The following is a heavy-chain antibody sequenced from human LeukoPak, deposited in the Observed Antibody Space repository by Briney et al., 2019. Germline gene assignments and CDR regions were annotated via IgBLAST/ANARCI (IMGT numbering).Heavy chain of an antibody. CDR2: ISSSSSTI. V-gene: IGHV3-48*04. J-gene: IGHJ4*02. CDR1: GFTFSSYS. Sequence: GGSLRLSRAASGFTFSSYSMNWVRQAPGKGLEWVSYISSSSSTIYYADSVKGRFTISRDNAKNSLYLQMNSLRAEDTAVYYCASAHYDYVWGSYRHSNFDYWGQGTLVTVSS. CDR3: ASAHYDYVWGSYRHSNFDY. D-gene: IGHD3-16*02.